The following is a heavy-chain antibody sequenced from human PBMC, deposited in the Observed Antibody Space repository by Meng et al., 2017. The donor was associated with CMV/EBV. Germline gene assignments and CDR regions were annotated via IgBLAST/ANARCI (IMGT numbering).Heavy chain of an antibody. V-gene: IGHV1-69*10. CDR3: ASQTTGYYGMDV. J-gene: IGHJ6*02. D-gene: IGHD4-17*01. CDR1: GYTFTSYG. Sequence: SVKVSCKASGYTFTSYGISWVRQAPGQGLEWMGGIIPILGIANYAQKFQGRVTITADKSTSTAYMELSSLRSEDTAVYYCASQTTGYYGMDVWGRGTTVTVSS. CDR2: IIPILGIA.